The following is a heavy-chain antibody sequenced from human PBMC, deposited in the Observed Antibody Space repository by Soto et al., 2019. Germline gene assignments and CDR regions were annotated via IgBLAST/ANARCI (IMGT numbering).Heavy chain of an antibody. CDR1: GGSFSGYY. CDR3: ARVENSSSWLDAFDI. D-gene: IGHD6-13*01. CDR2: IYYSGST. V-gene: IGHV4-31*11. J-gene: IGHJ3*02. Sequence: SETLSLTCAVYGGSFSGYYWSWIRQHPGKGLEWIGYIYYSGSTYYNPSLKSRVTISVDTSKNQFSLKLSSVTAADTAVYYCARVENSSSWLDAFDIWGQGTMVTVSS.